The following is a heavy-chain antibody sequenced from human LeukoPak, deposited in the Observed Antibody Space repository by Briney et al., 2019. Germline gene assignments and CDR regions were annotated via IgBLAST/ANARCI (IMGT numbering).Heavy chain of an antibody. V-gene: IGHV1-69*04. D-gene: IGHD1-26*01. CDR1: GGTFSSYA. Sequence: ASVKVSCKASGGTFSSYAISWVRQAPGQGLEWMGRIIPILGIANYAQKFQGRVTITADKSTTTAYLELRSLKSDDTAVYYCAIVNMVGPILEDYYFYMDVWGKGTAVTVSS. CDR3: AIVNMVGPILEDYYFYMDV. J-gene: IGHJ6*03. CDR2: IIPILGIA.